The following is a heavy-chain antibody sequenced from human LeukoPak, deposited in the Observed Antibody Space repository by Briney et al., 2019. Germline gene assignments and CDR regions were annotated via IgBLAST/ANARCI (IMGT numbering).Heavy chain of an antibody. V-gene: IGHV5-51*01. CDR2: IYPGDSDT. CDR3: ARRMIAVAGGTFDY. J-gene: IGHJ4*02. CDR1: GYSFTSYW. D-gene: IGHD6-19*01. Sequence: GESLQISCKGSGYSFTSYWIGWVRQLPGKGLEWMGIIYPGDSDTRYSPSFQGQVTISADKSISTAYLQWSSLEASDTAMYYCARRMIAVAGGTFDYWGQGTLVTVSS.